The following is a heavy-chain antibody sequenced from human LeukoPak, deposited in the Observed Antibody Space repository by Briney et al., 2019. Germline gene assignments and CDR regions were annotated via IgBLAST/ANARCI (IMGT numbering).Heavy chain of an antibody. D-gene: IGHD3-22*01. J-gene: IGHJ4*02. CDR3: AREVSEGFDF. CDR1: GFTFSGYS. V-gene: IGHV3-21*01. CDR2: FGTGSTSI. Sequence: GGSLRLSCTASGFTFSGYSINWIRQAPGKGLEWVSSFGTGSTSIYHAGSVKGRFAISRDNAKNSLYLQMNSLRAEDTALYYCAREVSEGFDFWGQGTLVTVSS.